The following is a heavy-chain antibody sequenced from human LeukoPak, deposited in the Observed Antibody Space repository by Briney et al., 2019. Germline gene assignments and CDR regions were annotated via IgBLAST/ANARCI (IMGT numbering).Heavy chain of an antibody. Sequence: ASVKVSCKASGYTFTGYYMHWVRQAPGQGLEWMGWINPNSGGTNYAQKFQGRVTMTRDTPISTAYVELSRLRSDDTAVYYCASASLPALRFLEWLPFNWGQGTLVTVSS. CDR3: ASASLPALRFLEWLPFN. D-gene: IGHD3-3*01. CDR1: GYTFTGYY. CDR2: INPNSGGT. J-gene: IGHJ4*02. V-gene: IGHV1-2*02.